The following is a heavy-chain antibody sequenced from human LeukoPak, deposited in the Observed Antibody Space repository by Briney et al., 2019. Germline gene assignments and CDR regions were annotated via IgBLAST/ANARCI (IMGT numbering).Heavy chain of an antibody. V-gene: IGHV4-34*01. J-gene: IGHJ4*02. D-gene: IGHD4-17*01. CDR2: INHSGYT. CDR1: GVSFNEYY. CDR3: TRMTTGHDY. Sequence: PSETLSLTCAVSGVSFNEYYWSWGRQTPGKGLEWIGEINHSGYTNDSPSLKSRVTLSIDTSRKQFSLNVRSVTVADTGIYYCTRMTTGHDYWGQGTLVTVSS.